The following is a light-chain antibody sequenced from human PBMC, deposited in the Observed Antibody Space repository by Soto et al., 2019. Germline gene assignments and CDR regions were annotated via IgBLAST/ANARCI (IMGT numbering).Light chain of an antibody. CDR2: GAS. CDR1: QSVSDH. Sequence: DTQMTQYPSSLPASVADRVTITCRASQSVSDHLNWYQQKPGKVPEVLIYGASSLQARVPSRITGSRSGADFAFTISGQQSKDFSTCYYQQLYSFPPTFG. V-gene: IGKV1-39*01. CDR3: QQLYSFPPT. J-gene: IGKJ2*01.